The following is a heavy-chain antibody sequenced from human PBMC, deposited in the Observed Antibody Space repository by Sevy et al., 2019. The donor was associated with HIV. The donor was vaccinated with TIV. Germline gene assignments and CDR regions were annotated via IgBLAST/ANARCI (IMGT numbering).Heavy chain of an antibody. CDR3: AREDIVLGEDNYYGIDV. J-gene: IGHJ6*02. V-gene: IGHV3-53*01. Sequence: GSLRLSCAASGFSVSSNYMSWVRQAPGKGPEWVSVIHSGGKISYADSVQGRFTISRDNSKNTLYLQMNSLRAEDTAVYYCAREDIVLGEDNYYGIDVWGQRTTVTVSS. D-gene: IGHD2-15*01. CDR2: IHSGGKI. CDR1: GFSVSSNY.